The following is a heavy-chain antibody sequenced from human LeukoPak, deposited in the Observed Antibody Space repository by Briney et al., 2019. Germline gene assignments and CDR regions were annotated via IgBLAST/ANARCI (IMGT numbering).Heavy chain of an antibody. Sequence: GGSLRLSCAASGFTVSSNYMSWVRQAPGKGLEWVSAISGSGGSTYYADSVKGRFTISRDNSKNTLYLQMNSLRAEDTAVYYCAKQALYCSSTSCYIFRTWGQGTLVTVSS. V-gene: IGHV3-23*01. CDR3: AKQALYCSSTSCYIFRT. D-gene: IGHD2-2*02. J-gene: IGHJ4*02. CDR2: ISGSGGST. CDR1: GFTVSSNY.